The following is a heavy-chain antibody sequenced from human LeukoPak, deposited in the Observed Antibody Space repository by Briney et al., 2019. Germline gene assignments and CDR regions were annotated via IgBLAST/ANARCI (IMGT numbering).Heavy chain of an antibody. V-gene: IGHV3-20*01. Sequence: GGSLRLSCTTSGFTFGDYAASWFRQAPGKGLEWVSGIDWNGSSTGYADSVKGRFTISRDNAKNSLYLQMNSLRAEDTAFYHCARFSAVAGTDYWGQGTQVSVSS. J-gene: IGHJ4*02. CDR1: GFTFGDYA. CDR2: IDWNGSST. CDR3: ARFSAVAGTDY. D-gene: IGHD6-19*01.